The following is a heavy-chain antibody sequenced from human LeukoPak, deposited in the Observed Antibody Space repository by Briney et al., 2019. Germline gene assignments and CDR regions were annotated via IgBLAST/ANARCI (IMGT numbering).Heavy chain of an antibody. J-gene: IGHJ4*02. D-gene: IGHD1-26*01. CDR2: IYYSGST. CDR1: CGSINNANW. Sequence: PSETLSLTCAVCCGSINNANWWSWIRQPPGKGLEWIGSIYYSGSTYYNPSLKSRVTISVDTSKNQFSLKLSSVTAADTAVYYCARRKRSGSYSYWGQGTLVTVSS. CDR3: ARRKRSGSYSY. V-gene: IGHV4-39*01.